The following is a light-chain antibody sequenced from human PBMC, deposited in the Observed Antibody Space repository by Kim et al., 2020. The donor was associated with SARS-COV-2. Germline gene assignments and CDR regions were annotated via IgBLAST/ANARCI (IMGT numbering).Light chain of an antibody. V-gene: IGLV1-40*03. CDR2: GND. J-gene: IGLJ1*01. Sequence: QRVTISCTGSSSNIVTGYDVHCYKQLPGTAPKLPIAGNDNRPSGVPDRFSDSKSGASASLTITVLQAEDEADYYCQSYDISLSLYVFGTGTKVTGL. CDR1: SSNIVTGYD. CDR3: QSYDISLSLYV.